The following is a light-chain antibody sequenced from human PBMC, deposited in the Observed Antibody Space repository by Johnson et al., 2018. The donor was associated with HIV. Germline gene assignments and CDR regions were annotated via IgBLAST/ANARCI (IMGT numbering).Light chain of an antibody. CDR1: SSNIGNNY. Sequence: QSVLTQPPSVSAAPGQKVTISCSGSSSNIGNNYVSWYQQLPGIAPKLLVYDRNKRPSGIPARFSGSKSGTSATLGITGLQTGGEADYYCGSWDSSLSAYFLGTGTKVTVL. V-gene: IGLV1-51*01. J-gene: IGLJ1*01. CDR3: GSWDSSLSAYF. CDR2: DRN.